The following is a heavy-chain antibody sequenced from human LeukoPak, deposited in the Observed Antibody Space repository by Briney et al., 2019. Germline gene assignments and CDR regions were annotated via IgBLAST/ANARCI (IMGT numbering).Heavy chain of an antibody. CDR1: GFIFSDYY. Sequence: GGSLRLTCAATGFIFSDYYMSWIRQAPGKGLEWISYLTSRSSGSTKYYADSVKGRFSISRDNAKNSLYLQMNSLRVEDTAVYYCARGDYFDYWGQGTLVTVSS. CDR3: ARGDYFDY. J-gene: IGHJ4*02. CDR2: LTSRSSGSTK. V-gene: IGHV3-11*01. D-gene: IGHD3-16*01.